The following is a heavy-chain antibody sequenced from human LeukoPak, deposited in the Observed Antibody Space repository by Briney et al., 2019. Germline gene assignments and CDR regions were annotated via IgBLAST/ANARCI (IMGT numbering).Heavy chain of an antibody. CDR1: GGTFSSYA. J-gene: IGHJ4*02. Sequence: ASVKVSCKASGGTFSSYAISWVRQAPGQGLEWMGWMNPNSGNTGYAQKFQGRVTITRNTSISTAYMELSSLRSEDTAVYYCARGPWDSSSSGWGQGTLVTVSS. V-gene: IGHV1-8*03. CDR3: ARGPWDSSSSG. D-gene: IGHD6-6*01. CDR2: MNPNSGNT.